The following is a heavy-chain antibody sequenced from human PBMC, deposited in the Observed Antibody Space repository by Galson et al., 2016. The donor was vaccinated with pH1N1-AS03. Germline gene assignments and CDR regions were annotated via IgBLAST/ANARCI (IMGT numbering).Heavy chain of an antibody. Sequence: SLRLSCAVSGFTFSTYAMTWVRQAPGRGLEWVSSISSTGSNTFYADSVMGRFTISRDNAKNTLYLQMNSLRVEDTAVFYCAKYTIDWYEDYWGQGTLVTVSS. CDR3: AKYTIDWYEDY. V-gene: IGHV3-23*01. J-gene: IGHJ4*02. CDR2: ISSTGSNT. D-gene: IGHD6-19*01. CDR1: GFTFSTYA.